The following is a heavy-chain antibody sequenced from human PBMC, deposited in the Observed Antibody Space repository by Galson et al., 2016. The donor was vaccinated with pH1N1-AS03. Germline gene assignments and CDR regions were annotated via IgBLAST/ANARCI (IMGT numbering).Heavy chain of an antibody. CDR3: ARRSWDPKEGFDY. CDR2: IYWNDNK. J-gene: IGHJ4*02. CDR1: GFSLTTGGVG. V-gene: IGHV2-5*01. Sequence: PALVKPTQTLTLTCTISGFSLTTGGVGVAWVRQPPGKALEWLAHIYWNDNKLYRPSLKTRLTITKDTSKNQVVLSMTNMDPTDTATYYGARRSWDPKEGFDYWGQGTLVTVSS. D-gene: IGHD1-26*01.